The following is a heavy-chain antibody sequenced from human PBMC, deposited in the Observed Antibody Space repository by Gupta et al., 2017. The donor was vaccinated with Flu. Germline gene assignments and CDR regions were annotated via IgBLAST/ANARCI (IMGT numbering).Heavy chain of an antibody. CDR2: IYTSGSA. CDR3: AREVGYDFWSGYYNAGHQKYGMDV. V-gene: IGHV4-61*02. D-gene: IGHD3-3*01. Sequence: QVLLQESGPGLVKPSQTLSLTCTVSGGSISSGSYFWSWIRQPAGKGLEWIGRIYTSGSANYNPSLKSRVTISIDTSKNQFSLKLSSVTAADTAVYYCAREVGYDFWSGYYNAGHQKYGMDVWGQGTTVTVSS. CDR1: GGSISSGSYF. J-gene: IGHJ6*02.